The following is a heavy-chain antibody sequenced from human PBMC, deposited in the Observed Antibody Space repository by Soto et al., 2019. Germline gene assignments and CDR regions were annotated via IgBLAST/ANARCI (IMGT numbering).Heavy chain of an antibody. CDR1: GFPFSTYA. J-gene: IGHJ4*02. Sequence: GGSLRLSCAASGFPFSTYAMSWVRQAPGKGLEWVSTIMNSGAGTYYPDSMKGRFTISRDNSKNTVYLQMNSLRAADTAVYYCAKFSYDSSGYLFDYWGQGPLFTVAS. V-gene: IGHV3-23*01. D-gene: IGHD3-22*01. CDR3: AKFSYDSSGYLFDY. CDR2: IMNSGAGT.